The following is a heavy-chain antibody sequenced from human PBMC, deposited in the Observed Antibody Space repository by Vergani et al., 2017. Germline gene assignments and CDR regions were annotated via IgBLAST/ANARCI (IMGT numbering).Heavy chain of an antibody. CDR3: ARSGWERKFDY. D-gene: IGHD1-26*01. CDR1: GGSISSSSYY. J-gene: IGHJ4*02. Sequence: QLQLQESGPGLVKPSETLSLTCTVSGGSISSSSYYWGWIRQPPGKGLEWIGYIYYSGSTNYNPSLKSRVTISVDTSKNQFSLKLSTVTAADTAVYYCARSGWERKFDYWGQGTLVTVSS. V-gene: IGHV4-61*05. CDR2: IYYSGST.